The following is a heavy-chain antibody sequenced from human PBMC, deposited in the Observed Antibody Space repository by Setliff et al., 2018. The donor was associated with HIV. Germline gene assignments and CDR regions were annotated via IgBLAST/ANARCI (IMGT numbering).Heavy chain of an antibody. J-gene: IGHJ6*03. CDR3: ATAGEMATIGYYYYYMGV. Sequence: SVKVSCKASGGTFRRSAVSWVRQAPGQGLEWMGGIIPMFGTTNFAQKFQDRVTITADESTSTVYMELSSLRSEDTAVYYCATAGEMATIGYYYYYMGVWGEGTTVTSP. V-gene: IGHV1-69*13. D-gene: IGHD3-10*01. CDR2: IIPMFGTT. CDR1: GGTFRRSA.